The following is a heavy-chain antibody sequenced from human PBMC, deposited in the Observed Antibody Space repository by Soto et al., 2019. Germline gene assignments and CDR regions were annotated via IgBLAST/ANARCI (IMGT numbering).Heavy chain of an antibody. CDR3: AREVYGSGGMDV. Sequence: QVQLQESGPGLVKPSQTLSLTCTVSGGSISSGGYYWSWIRQHPGKGLEWIGYIYYSGSTYYIPSLNSRLTISLDTSKNQFSLKLSSVTAADTAVYYCAREVYGSGGMDVWGQGTTVTVSS. CDR2: IYYSGST. CDR1: GGSISSGGYY. V-gene: IGHV4-31*03. J-gene: IGHJ6*02. D-gene: IGHD3-10*01.